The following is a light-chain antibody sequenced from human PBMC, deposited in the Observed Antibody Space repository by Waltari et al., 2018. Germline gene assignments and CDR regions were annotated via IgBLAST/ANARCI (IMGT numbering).Light chain of an antibody. CDR3: SSWDDSVIGPV. CDR2: SNN. J-gene: IGLJ2*01. Sequence: QSMLTQPPSASGPPGQRVTISCSGSSSNIGSKTVNWYQHLPGTAPRVLISSNNQRRSGVPYRFSGSNSGTSASLAISGLQSEDEADYYCSSWDDSVIGPVFGGGTKLTVL. CDR1: SSNIGSKT. V-gene: IGLV1-44*01.